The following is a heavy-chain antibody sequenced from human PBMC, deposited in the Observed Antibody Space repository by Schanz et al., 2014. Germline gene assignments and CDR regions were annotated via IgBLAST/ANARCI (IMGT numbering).Heavy chain of an antibody. Sequence: EVPLLESGGGLVPPGGSLRLSCAASGFNFSDYAMCWVRQAPGKGPEYVSYISSGGTTTYHSDSVKGRFTISRDNSKNSLYLEMNSLRAEDTALYYCARDRRNADLDYWGQGTLVTVSS. J-gene: IGHJ4*02. CDR3: ARDRRNADLDY. CDR1: GFNFSDYA. D-gene: IGHD1-1*01. CDR2: ISSGGTTT. V-gene: IGHV3-48*01.